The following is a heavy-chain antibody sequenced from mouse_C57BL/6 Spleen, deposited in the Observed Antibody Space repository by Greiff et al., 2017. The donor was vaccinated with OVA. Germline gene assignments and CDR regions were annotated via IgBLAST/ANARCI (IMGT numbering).Heavy chain of an antibody. D-gene: IGHD4-1*01. CDR3: ARNWVFDY. V-gene: IGHV1-76*01. Sequence: QVQLQQSGAALVRPGASVKLSCKASGYTFTDYYINWVKQRPGQGLEWIARIYPGSGNTYYNEKFKGKATLTAEKSSSTAYMQLSSLTSEDSAVYFCARNWVFDYWGQGTTLTVSS. J-gene: IGHJ2*01. CDR1: GYTFTDYY. CDR2: IYPGSGNT.